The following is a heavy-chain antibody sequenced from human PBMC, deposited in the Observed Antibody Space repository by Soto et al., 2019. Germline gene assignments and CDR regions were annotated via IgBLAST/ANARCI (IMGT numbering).Heavy chain of an antibody. V-gene: IGHV3-23*01. CDR3: AKDLPGGYSSGWYFWGGESNYYYYGMDV. Sequence: EVQLLESGGGLVQPGGSLRLSCAASGFTFSSYAMSWVRQAPGKGLEWVSAISGSGGSTYYADSVKGRFTISRDNSKNTLYLQMNSLRAEDTAVYYCAKDLPGGYSSGWYFWGGESNYYYYGMDVWGQGTTVTVSS. J-gene: IGHJ6*02. D-gene: IGHD6-19*01. CDR1: GFTFSSYA. CDR2: ISGSGGST.